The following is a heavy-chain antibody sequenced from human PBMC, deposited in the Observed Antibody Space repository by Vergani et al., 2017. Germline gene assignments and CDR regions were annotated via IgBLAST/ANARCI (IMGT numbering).Heavy chain of an antibody. CDR1: GYSISSGYY. D-gene: IGHD6-13*01. V-gene: IGHV4-38-2*01. J-gene: IGHJ4*02. Sequence: QVQLQESGPGLVKPSETLSLTCAVSGYSISSGYYWGWIRQPPGKGLEWIGSIYHSGSTYYNPSLKSRVTISVDTSKNQFSLKLSSVTAADTAVYYCARPLRQQPNDYWGQGTLVTVSS. CDR3: ARPLRQQPNDY. CDR2: IYHSGST.